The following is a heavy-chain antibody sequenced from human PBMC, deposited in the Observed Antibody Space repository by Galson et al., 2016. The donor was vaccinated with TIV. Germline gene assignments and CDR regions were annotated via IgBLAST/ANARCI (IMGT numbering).Heavy chain of an antibody. CDR1: GYTFNDFG. CDR2: INTYSDAT. Sequence: SVKVSCKASGYTFNDFGLSWVRQDPGQGLEWMGWINTYSDATKYAKNLQGRLTMTTATSTNTAYMELRSLTSDDTAVYYCARLGVRDTMRFIYSNGMDVWGQGTTVAVSS. J-gene: IGHJ6*01. V-gene: IGHV1-18*01. CDR3: ARLGVRDTMRFIYSNGMDV. D-gene: IGHD3-3*01.